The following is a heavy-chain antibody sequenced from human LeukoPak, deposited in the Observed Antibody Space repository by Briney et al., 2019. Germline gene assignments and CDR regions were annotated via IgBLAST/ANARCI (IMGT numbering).Heavy chain of an antibody. V-gene: IGHV4-4*07. CDR3: VRDPDTRGWYFDY. J-gene: IGHJ4*02. Sequence: PSETLSLTCTVSGASVSIYYWTWIRQPAGKGLEWIGRIFTSRSTNYNPSLKSRVTMSIDTSKNQFSLKLSSVAAADTAVCYCVRDPDTRGWYFDYWGQGTLVTVSS. D-gene: IGHD6-19*01. CDR2: IFTSRST. CDR1: GASVSIYY.